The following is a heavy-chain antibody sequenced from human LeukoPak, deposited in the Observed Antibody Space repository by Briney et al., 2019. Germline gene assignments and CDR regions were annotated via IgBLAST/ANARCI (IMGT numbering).Heavy chain of an antibody. CDR2: INPNTCGI. J-gene: IGHJ4*02. Sequence: ASVKVSCKSSGYTSTGYYIHWVPQAPGHGLELMGWINPNTCGINYAQKFRGMVTMTRHTSIGAAYMKLSRLRSDDRGVYYCARDPYSNYFDYWVQGTLVPVSS. V-gene: IGHV1-2*02. CDR3: ARDPYSNYFDY. CDR1: GYTSTGYY. D-gene: IGHD5-18*01.